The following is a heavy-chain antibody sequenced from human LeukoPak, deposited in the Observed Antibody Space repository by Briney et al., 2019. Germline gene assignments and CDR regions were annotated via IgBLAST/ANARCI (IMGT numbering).Heavy chain of an antibody. V-gene: IGHV3-11*01. Sequence: GGSLRLSWAASGFTFSDYYMSWIRQAPGKGLELVSYISSSGSTIYYADSVKGRFTISRDNAKNSLYLQMNSLIAEDTAVYYCARDHIVVVPAAIPVPHYYYYGMDVWGQGTTVTVSS. CDR2: ISSSGSTI. D-gene: IGHD2-2*02. CDR3: ARDHIVVVPAAIPVPHYYYYGMDV. J-gene: IGHJ6*02. CDR1: GFTFSDYY.